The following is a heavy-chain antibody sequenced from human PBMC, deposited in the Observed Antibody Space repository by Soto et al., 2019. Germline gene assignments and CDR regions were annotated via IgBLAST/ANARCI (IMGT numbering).Heavy chain of an antibody. J-gene: IGHJ6*02. CDR1: GFTFSDCY. D-gene: IGHD1-1*01. CDR2: ITTGGRIT. Sequence: QVQLVESGGGLVKPGGSLRLSCAASGFTFSDCYMSWIRQAPGQGLEWVSHITTGGRITYDAESVKGRFIASRDNAKNSLHLHMTNLRAEDTAVYYCARDRLETGTNYGMDVWGQGTTVTVSS. CDR3: ARDRLETGTNYGMDV. V-gene: IGHV3-11*01.